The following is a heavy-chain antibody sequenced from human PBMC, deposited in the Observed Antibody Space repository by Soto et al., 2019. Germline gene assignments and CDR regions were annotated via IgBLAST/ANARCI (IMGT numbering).Heavy chain of an antibody. Sequence: GGPLRSPCAALGITLNTTGTSWVGKAPGKGLGGGGHTKPDAREKYYVDSARGRFTISTDNARNSLYLQMNSLRADDTPLYYCVAWGTSTSNPWGQGTLVTVSS. CDR2: TKPDAREK. CDR3: VAWGTSTSNP. J-gene: IGHJ5*02. D-gene: IGHD1-1*01. CDR1: GITLNTTG. V-gene: IGHV3-7*01.